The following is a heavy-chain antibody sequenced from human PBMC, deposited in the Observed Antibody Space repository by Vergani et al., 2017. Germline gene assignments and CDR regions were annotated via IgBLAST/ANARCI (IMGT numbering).Heavy chain of an antibody. CDR1: GFTFSSFA. D-gene: IGHD3-10*01. J-gene: IGHJ4*02. V-gene: IGHV3-23*01. CDR2: LSSSGGST. CDR3: AKDYGSENYYSSDY. Sequence: EVHLLESGGGLVQPGGSLRLSCAASGFTFSSFAMNWVRQAPGKGLHWVSTLSSSGGSTYYADSVKGRFSISRDNSKNTLYLQMNSLRAEDTAVYYCAKDYGSENYYSSDYWGQGTLVTVAS.